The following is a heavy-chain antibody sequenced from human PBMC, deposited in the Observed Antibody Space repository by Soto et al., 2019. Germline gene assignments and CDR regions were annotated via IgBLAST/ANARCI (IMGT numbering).Heavy chain of an antibody. V-gene: IGHV3-23*01. CDR2: ISGSGGST. J-gene: IGHJ4*02. CDR3: ANWIVATIKYDYVWGSYRPSFDY. CDR1: GFTFSSYA. Sequence: GGSLRLSCAASGFTFSSYAMSWVRQAPGKGPGWVSAISGSGGSTYYADSVKGRFTISRDNSKNTLYLQMNSLRAEDTAVYYCANWIVATIKYDYVWGSYRPSFDYWGQGTLVTVSS. D-gene: IGHD3-16*02.